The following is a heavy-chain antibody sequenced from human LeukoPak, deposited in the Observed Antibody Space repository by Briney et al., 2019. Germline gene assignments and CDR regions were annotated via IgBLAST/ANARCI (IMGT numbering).Heavy chain of an antibody. CDR2: IYHSGST. D-gene: IGHD4-17*01. J-gene: IGHJ4*01. V-gene: IGHV4-38-2*01. CDR3: ARAPFGDYGGYFDY. CDR1: GYSISSGYD. Sequence: SETLSLTCAVSGYSISSGYDWGWIRQPPGKGLEWIGRIYHSGSTFYNPSLKSRVTISLDTSKNHFSLKLSSVTAADTAVYYCARAPFGDYGGYFDYWGHGTLVTVSS.